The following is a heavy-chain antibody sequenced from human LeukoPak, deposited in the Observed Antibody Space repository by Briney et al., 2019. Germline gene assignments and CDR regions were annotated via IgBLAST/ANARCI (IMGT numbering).Heavy chain of an antibody. CDR2: VSGSGGST. CDR1: GFTFSSYA. Sequence: GGSLRLSCAASGFTFSSYAMSWVRQAPGKGLEWVSAVSGSGGSTYYADSVKGRFTISRDNSKNTLYLQMNSLRAEDTAVYYCAKVGTGIAAAGLFDYWGQGTLVTVSS. J-gene: IGHJ4*02. CDR3: AKVGTGIAAAGLFDY. D-gene: IGHD6-13*01. V-gene: IGHV3-23*01.